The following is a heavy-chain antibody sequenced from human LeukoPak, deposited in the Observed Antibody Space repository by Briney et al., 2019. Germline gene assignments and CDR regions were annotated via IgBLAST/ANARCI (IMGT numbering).Heavy chain of an antibody. J-gene: IGHJ3*02. Sequence: SETLSLTCTVSDDSISSYYWRWIRQSPGKGLEWIGYIFYSGSTNDNPSLKSRVTISIDTSKNQFSLKLSSVTAADTAVDYYARQGVRWWDGDASDMWGRGTLDSV. CDR1: DDSISSYY. D-gene: IGHD1-26*01. V-gene: IGHV4-59*08. CDR2: IFYSGST. CDR3: ARQGVRWWDGDASDM.